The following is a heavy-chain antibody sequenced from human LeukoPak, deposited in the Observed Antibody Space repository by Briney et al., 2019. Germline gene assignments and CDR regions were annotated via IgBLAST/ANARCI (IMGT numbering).Heavy chain of an antibody. Sequence: SGPTLVNPTQTLTLTCTFSGFSLSTSGMRVSWIRQPPGKALGWLARIDWDDDKFYSTSLKTRLTISKDTSKNQVVLTMTNMDPVDTATYYCARDYYDSSGYYYGYFDYWGQGTLVTVSS. CDR3: ARDYYDSSGYYYGYFDY. CDR2: IDWDDDK. J-gene: IGHJ4*02. CDR1: GFSLSTSGMR. V-gene: IGHV2-70*04. D-gene: IGHD3-22*01.